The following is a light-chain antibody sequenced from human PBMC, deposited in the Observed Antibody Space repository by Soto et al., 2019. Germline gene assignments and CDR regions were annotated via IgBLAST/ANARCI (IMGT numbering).Light chain of an antibody. CDR3: QQHYNCPPT. CDR1: QSVSSY. V-gene: IGKV3-11*01. CDR2: DAS. J-gene: IGKJ1*01. Sequence: DIVLTQSPATLSLSPGDRATLSCRASQSVSSYLAWYQQKPGQAPRLLIYDASTRATGVPARFSGSGSGTDFTLTISSLQPEDFAAYYCQQHYNCPPTFGQGTKVDIK.